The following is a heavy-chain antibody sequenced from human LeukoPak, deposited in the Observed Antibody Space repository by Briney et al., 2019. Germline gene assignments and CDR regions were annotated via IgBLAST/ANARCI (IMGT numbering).Heavy chain of an antibody. Sequence: GGSLRLSCAASGFTFSSFVMSWVRQAPGKGLEWASVIGGSGTSTYYADSVKGRFTISRDNSKNTLHLQMNNLRVEDTAVYYCAKLEMATIFWGQGTLVTVSS. D-gene: IGHD5-24*01. V-gene: IGHV3-23*01. CDR1: GFTFSSFV. J-gene: IGHJ4*02. CDR2: IGGSGTST. CDR3: AKLEMATIF.